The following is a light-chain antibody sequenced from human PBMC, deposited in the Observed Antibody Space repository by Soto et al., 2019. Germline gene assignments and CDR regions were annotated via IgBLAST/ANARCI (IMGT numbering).Light chain of an antibody. Sequence: QSALTQPASVSGSPGQSITISCTGSSSDVGSYNLVSWYQQHPGKAPKLMIYEGTKRPSGVSNRFSGSKSGNPASLTISGLQAEDEADYFCCSYAGSNSYVFGIGTKVTVL. CDR1: SSDVGSYNL. J-gene: IGLJ1*01. CDR2: EGT. V-gene: IGLV2-23*01. CDR3: CSYAGSNSYV.